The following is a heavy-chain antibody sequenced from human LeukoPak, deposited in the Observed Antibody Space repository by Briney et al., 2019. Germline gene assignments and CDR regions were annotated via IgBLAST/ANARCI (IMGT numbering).Heavy chain of an antibody. CDR2: ISGSDDGT. CDR3: AKGGSSWFDFFDY. J-gene: IGHJ4*02. Sequence: PGGSLRLSCAASGFTFSSYAMSWVRQAPGKGLEWVSAISGSDDGTYYADSVKGRFTISRDNSRNTLYLQMNSLRAEDTAVYYCAKGGSSWFDFFDYWGQGTLVTVSS. V-gene: IGHV3-23*01. D-gene: IGHD6-13*01. CDR1: GFTFSSYA.